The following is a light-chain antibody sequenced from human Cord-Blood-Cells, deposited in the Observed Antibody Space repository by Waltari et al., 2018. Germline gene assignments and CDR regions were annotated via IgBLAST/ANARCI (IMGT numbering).Light chain of an antibody. Sequence: DIQMTQSPSSLSASVGDRVPITCQASQDISNYLNWYQQKPGKAPKLLSYDASNLETGVPSRFSRSGSGTDFTFTISSLQPEDIATYYCQQYDNLFTFGPGTKVDIK. CDR2: DAS. V-gene: IGKV1-33*01. CDR1: QDISNY. J-gene: IGKJ3*01. CDR3: QQYDNLFT.